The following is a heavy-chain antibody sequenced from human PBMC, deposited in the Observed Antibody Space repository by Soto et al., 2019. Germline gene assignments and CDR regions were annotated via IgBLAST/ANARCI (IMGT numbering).Heavy chain of an antibody. CDR3: ARVPSSGCSYCFDY. D-gene: IGHD6-19*01. V-gene: IGHV3-48*01. Sequence: GGPRTPACAASGYNLTHCGIYWVRKAPGKGLEWISCIGSGSVTIFHADSVKGRFTISGDSAKNSLYLQLNSLRAEDTALYFCARVPSSGCSYCFDYWGLGTVVTVSS. CDR2: IGSGSVTI. CDR1: GYNLTHCG. J-gene: IGHJ4*02.